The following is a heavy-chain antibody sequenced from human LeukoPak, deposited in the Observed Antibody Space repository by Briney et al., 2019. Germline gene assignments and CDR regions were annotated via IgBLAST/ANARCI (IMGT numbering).Heavy chain of an antibody. J-gene: IGHJ4*02. D-gene: IGHD1-20*01. V-gene: IGHV3-49*04. Sequence: GGSLRLSCTASGFTFGDYAMSGVRQAPGRGGEWVGFIRNKAYGGTAEYAASVKGRFTISRDDSKSIAYLQMNSLKTEDTAVYYCARGIIGLRGFDYWGQGTLVTVSS. CDR2: IRNKAYGGTA. CDR1: GFTFGDYA. CDR3: ARGIIGLRGFDY.